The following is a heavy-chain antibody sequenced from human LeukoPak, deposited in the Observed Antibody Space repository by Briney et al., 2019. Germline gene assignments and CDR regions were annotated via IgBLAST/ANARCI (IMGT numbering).Heavy chain of an antibody. CDR1: GGTFSSYA. CDR3: ARDPPLYQLWFDY. J-gene: IGHJ4*02. D-gene: IGHD5-18*01. V-gene: IGHV1-69*13. Sequence: ASVKVSCTASGGTFSSYAISWVRQAPGQGLEWMGGIIPIFGTANYAQKFQGRVTITADESTSTAYMELSSLRSEDTAVYYCARDPPLYQLWFDYWGQGTLVTVSS. CDR2: IIPIFGTA.